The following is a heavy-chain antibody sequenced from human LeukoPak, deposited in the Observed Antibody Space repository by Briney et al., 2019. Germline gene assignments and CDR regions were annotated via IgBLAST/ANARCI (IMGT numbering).Heavy chain of an antibody. D-gene: IGHD3-22*01. Sequence: SETLSLTCTVSGGSISSSSYYWGWIRQPPGKGLEWIGSIYYSGSTYYNPSLKSRVTISVDTSKNQFSLKLSSVTAADTAVYYCARRGYSRRYYYDSSGYSADYWGQGTLVTVSS. CDR3: ARRGYSRRYYYDSSGYSADY. CDR2: IYYSGST. V-gene: IGHV4-39*07. J-gene: IGHJ4*02. CDR1: GGSISSSSYY.